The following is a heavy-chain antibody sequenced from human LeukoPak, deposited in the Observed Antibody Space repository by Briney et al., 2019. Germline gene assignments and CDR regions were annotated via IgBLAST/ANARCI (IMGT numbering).Heavy chain of an antibody. Sequence: ASVTVSCKASGYTFTHHGISWVRQAPGQGLEWMGWISCYNGDTTYAQNVQGRVTMTTDTSTRTAYIELRSLRSDDTAMYYCARDPSNSSGYHAHFDSWGQGTLVTVSS. J-gene: IGHJ4*02. D-gene: IGHD3-22*01. V-gene: IGHV1-18*01. CDR1: GYTFTHHG. CDR2: ISCYNGDT. CDR3: ARDPSNSSGYHAHFDS.